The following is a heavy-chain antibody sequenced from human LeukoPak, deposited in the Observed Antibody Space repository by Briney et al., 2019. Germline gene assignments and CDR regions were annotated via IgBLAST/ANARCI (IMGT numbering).Heavy chain of an antibody. CDR1: GGSISSSY. D-gene: IGHD6-13*01. Sequence: SETLSLTCTVSGGSISSSYWSWIRQPPGKGLEWIGYIYYSGSTNYNPSLKSRVTISVDTSKNQFSLKLSSVTAADTAVYYCARTPRPIAAAGHTYFDYWGQGTLVTVSS. CDR2: IYYSGST. J-gene: IGHJ4*02. CDR3: ARTPRPIAAAGHTYFDY. V-gene: IGHV4-59*08.